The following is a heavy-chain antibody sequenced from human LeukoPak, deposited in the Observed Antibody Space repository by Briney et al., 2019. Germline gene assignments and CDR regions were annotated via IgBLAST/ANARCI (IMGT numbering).Heavy chain of an antibody. Sequence: SETLSLTCTVSGGSISSYYWSWIRQPPGKGLEWIGYIYYSGSTNYNPSLKSRVTISVDTPKNYFSLKLSSVTAADTAVYYCASSVWWPYYFDYWGQGTLVTVSS. J-gene: IGHJ4*02. D-gene: IGHD4/OR15-4a*01. CDR2: IYYSGST. CDR1: GGSISSYY. CDR3: ASSVWWPYYFDY. V-gene: IGHV4-59*08.